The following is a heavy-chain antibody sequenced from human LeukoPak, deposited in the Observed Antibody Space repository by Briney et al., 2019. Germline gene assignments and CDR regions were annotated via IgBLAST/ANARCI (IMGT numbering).Heavy chain of an antibody. CDR3: ARPLSGWYHYFDY. J-gene: IGHJ4*02. CDR2: IYYSGST. Sequence: SETLSLTRTVSGGSISSSSYYWGWIRQPPGKGLEWIGSIYYSGSTYYNPSLKSRVTISVDTSKNQFSLKLSSVTAADTAVYYCARPLSGWYHYFDYWGQGTLVTVSS. CDR1: GGSISSSSYY. D-gene: IGHD6-19*01. V-gene: IGHV4-39*01.